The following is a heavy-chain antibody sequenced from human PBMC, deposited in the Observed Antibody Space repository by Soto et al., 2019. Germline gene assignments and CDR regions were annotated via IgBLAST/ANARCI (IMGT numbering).Heavy chain of an antibody. CDR3: ARDARGYSVDSLYYYSYGMDG. CDR1: GGSISSGGYS. J-gene: IGHJ6*02. CDR2: IYHSGST. D-gene: IGHD5-12*01. V-gene: IGHV4-30-2*01. Sequence: SETLSLTCAVSGGSISSGGYSWSWIRQPPGKGLEWIGYIYHSGSTYYNPSLKSRVTISVDTSKNQFSLKLSSVTAADTAVYYCARDARGYSVDSLYYYSYGMDGCCQATTVTVS.